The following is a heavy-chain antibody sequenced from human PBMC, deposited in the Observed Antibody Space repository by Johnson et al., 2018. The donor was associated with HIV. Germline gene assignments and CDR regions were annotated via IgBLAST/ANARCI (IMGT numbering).Heavy chain of an antibody. D-gene: IGHD4-23*01. CDR3: ARALRWPNAFDI. CDR1: PFTFSSYA. V-gene: IGHV3-48*03. Sequence: VQLVESGGGLVQPGWSPRLSCGATPFTFSSYAMSRVRQAPVKGLEWVSYISSSGSTIYYADSVKGRFTISRDNAKNSLYLQMSSLRAEDTTIYYCARALRWPNAFDIWGQGTLVTVSS. CDR2: ISSSGSTI. J-gene: IGHJ3*02.